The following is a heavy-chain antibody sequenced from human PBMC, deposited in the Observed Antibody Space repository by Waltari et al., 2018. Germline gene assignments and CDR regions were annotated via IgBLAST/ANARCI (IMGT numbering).Heavy chain of an antibody. J-gene: IGHJ4*02. CDR1: GGSFSGYY. CDR2: INHSVST. V-gene: IGHV4-34*01. D-gene: IGHD3-22*01. CDR3: ARMSPEYYDSSGYCLFDY. Sequence: QVQLQQWGAGLLKPSETLSLTCAVYGGSFSGYYWSWIRQPPGKGLEWIGEINHSVSTNYNPSLKSRVTISVDTSKNQFSLKLSSVTAADTAVYYCARMSPEYYDSSGYCLFDYWGQGTLVTVSS.